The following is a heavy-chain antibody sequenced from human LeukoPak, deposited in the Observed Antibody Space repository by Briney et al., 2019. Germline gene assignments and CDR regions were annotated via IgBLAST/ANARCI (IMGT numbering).Heavy chain of an antibody. CDR3: ARLYDFWSGTDY. CDR2: INYSGST. V-gene: IGHV4-59*01. D-gene: IGHD3-3*01. Sequence: SETLSLTCTVSGGSISSYYWSWIRQPPGKGLEWIGYINYSGSTNYNPSLKSRVTISVDTSKNQFSLKLSSVTAADTAVYYCARLYDFWSGTDYWGQGTLVTVSS. J-gene: IGHJ4*02. CDR1: GGSISSYY.